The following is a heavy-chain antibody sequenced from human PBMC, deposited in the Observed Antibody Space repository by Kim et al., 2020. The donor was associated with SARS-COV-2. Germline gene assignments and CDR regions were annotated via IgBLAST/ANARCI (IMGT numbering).Heavy chain of an antibody. V-gene: IGHV4-34*01. CDR1: GGSFSGYY. CDR3: ASQTHYYYGMDV. CDR2: INHSGST. J-gene: IGHJ6*02. Sequence: SETLSLTCAVYGGSFSGYYWSWIRQPPGKGLEWIGEINHSGSTNYNPSLKSRVTISVDTSKNQFSLKLSSVTAADTAVYYCASQTHYYYGMDVWGQGTTVTVSS.